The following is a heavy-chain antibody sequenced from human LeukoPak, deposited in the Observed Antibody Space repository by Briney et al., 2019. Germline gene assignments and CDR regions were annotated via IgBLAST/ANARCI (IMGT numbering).Heavy chain of an antibody. Sequence: GSSVKVSCKASGGTFSSYAISWVRQAPGQGLGWMGGIIPIFGTANYAQKFQGRVTITTDESTSTAYMELSSLRSEDTAVYYCARGELLYADYYYMDVWGKGTTVTVSS. J-gene: IGHJ6*03. V-gene: IGHV1-69*05. D-gene: IGHD2-2*02. CDR3: ARGELLYADYYYMDV. CDR2: IIPIFGTA. CDR1: GGTFSSYA.